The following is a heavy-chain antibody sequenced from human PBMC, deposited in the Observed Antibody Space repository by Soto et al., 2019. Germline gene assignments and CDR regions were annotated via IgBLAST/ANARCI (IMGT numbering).Heavy chain of an antibody. Sequence: GGSLRLSCAASGFTFNSFWMTWVRQAPGKGLEWVANINTDGSQKHSVDSVKGRFTFSRDNGKNSLYLQMNSLRVEDTAVYYCARVSRRNTFDVWGQGTMVTVSS. V-gene: IGHV3-7*01. CDR3: ARVSRRNTFDV. CDR1: GFTFNSFW. J-gene: IGHJ3*01. CDR2: INTDGSQK.